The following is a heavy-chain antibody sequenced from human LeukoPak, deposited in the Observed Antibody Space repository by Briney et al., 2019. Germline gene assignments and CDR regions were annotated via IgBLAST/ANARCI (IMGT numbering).Heavy chain of an antibody. J-gene: IGHJ3*02. V-gene: IGHV3-7*01. CDR2: IKQDGSEK. D-gene: IGHD5-24*01. CDR1: GFTFSSYW. Sequence: GGSLRLSCAASGFTFSSYWMSWVRQAPGKGLEWVANIKQDGSEKYYVDSVKGRFTISRDNAKNSLYLQMNSLRAEDTAVYYCARDGGDDFDAFDIWGQGTMVTVSS. CDR3: ARDGGDDFDAFDI.